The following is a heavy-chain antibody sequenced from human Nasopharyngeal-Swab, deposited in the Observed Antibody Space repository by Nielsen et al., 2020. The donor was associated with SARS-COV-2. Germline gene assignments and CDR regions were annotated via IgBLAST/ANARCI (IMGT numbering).Heavy chain of an antibody. Sequence: GESLKISCAASGFTFSSYSMSWLRQAPGKGLEWVSTITGNGDTTYYADSVKGRFTISRDNSENTVYLHMNSLRAEDTALYHCARPLSRDSTWTTEANWFDPWGQGTLVTVSS. CDR2: ITGNGDTT. CDR3: ARPLSRDSTWTTEANWFDP. D-gene: IGHD6-13*01. CDR1: GFTFSSYS. J-gene: IGHJ5*02. V-gene: IGHV3-23*01.